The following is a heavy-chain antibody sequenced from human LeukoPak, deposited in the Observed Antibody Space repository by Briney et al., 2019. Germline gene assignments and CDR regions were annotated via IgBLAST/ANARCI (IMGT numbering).Heavy chain of an antibody. D-gene: IGHD3-10*01. J-gene: IGHJ5*02. V-gene: IGHV4-39*01. CDR3: ARPQTTYYYGSGSYRNWFDP. Sequence: SETLSLTCTVSGDSISSSSYYWGWIRQPPGKGLEWIGSIYYSGRTYYNPSLKSRVTISVDTSKNQFSLKLSAVTAADTAVYYCARPQTTYYYGSGSYRNWFDPWGQGTLVTVSS. CDR1: GDSISSSSYY. CDR2: IYYSGRT.